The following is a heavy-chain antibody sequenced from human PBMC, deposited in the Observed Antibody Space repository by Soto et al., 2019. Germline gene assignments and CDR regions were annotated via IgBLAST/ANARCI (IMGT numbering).Heavy chain of an antibody. CDR3: AKDPPGPPDS. J-gene: IGHJ5*01. Sequence: PXGSLRLSCAASGFTFSSYAMNWVRQAPGKGLEWVSGISGSGGSTYYADSVKGRFTISRDNSKNTLHLQMKSLRAEDTAVYYCAKDPPGPPDSWGQGTLVTVS. V-gene: IGHV3-23*01. D-gene: IGHD2-8*02. CDR1: GFTFSSYA. CDR2: ISGSGGST.